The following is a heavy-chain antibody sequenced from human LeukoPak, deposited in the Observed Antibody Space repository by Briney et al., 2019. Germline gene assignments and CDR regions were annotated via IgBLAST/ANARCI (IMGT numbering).Heavy chain of an antibody. CDR2: IRYDGSNT. CDR1: GFTFSSYG. D-gene: IGHD2-2*01. J-gene: IGHJ4*02. V-gene: IGHV3-30*02. CDR3: AKDCSSTSCSDY. Sequence: PGGPLRLSCAASGFTFSSYGMHWVRQAPGKGLEWVAFIRYDGSNTYYADSVKGRFTISRDNSKNTLYLQMNSLRAEDTAVYYCAKDCSSTSCSDYWGQGTLVTVSS.